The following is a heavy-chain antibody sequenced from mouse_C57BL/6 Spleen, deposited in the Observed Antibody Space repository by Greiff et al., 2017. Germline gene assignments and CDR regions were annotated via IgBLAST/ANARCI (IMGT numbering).Heavy chain of an antibody. CDR1: GYTFTSYW. Sequence: QVQLQQPGAELVMPGASVKLSCKASGYTFTSYWMHWVKQRPGQGLEWIGEIDPSDSYTNYNQKFKGKSTLTVDKSSSTAYMQLSSLTSEDSAVYYCAREYYYGSSWDYWGQGTLVTVSA. V-gene: IGHV1-69*01. CDR3: AREYYYGSSWDY. D-gene: IGHD1-1*01. CDR2: IDPSDSYT. J-gene: IGHJ3*01.